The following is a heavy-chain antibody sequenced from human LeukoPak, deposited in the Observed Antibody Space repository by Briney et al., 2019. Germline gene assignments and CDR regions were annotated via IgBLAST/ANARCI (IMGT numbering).Heavy chain of an antibody. D-gene: IGHD2-15*01. V-gene: IGHV3-23*01. Sequence: SGGSLRLSCAASRFDFTTSAMNWVRQAPGDRLEWVSGISADGGATYYVDSVKGRLTISRDNSKRTLYLQMNGLRAEDTAFYYCARGPHNRGGRFSWFDPWGQGTLVTVSS. CDR2: ISADGGAT. J-gene: IGHJ5*02. CDR1: RFDFTTSA. CDR3: ARGPHNRGGRFSWFDP.